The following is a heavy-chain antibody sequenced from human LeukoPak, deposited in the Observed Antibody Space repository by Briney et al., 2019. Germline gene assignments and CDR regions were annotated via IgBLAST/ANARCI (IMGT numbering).Heavy chain of an antibody. Sequence: GGSLRLSCAASGFTFSSYAMSWVRQAPGKGLEWVSAISGSGGSTYYADSVKGRFTISRDNSKNTLYPQMNSLRAEDTAVYYCAKDKRGVVTAMRIYFDYWGQGTLVTVPS. CDR2: ISGSGGST. J-gene: IGHJ4*02. V-gene: IGHV3-23*01. D-gene: IGHD2-21*02. CDR1: GFTFSSYA. CDR3: AKDKRGVVTAMRIYFDY.